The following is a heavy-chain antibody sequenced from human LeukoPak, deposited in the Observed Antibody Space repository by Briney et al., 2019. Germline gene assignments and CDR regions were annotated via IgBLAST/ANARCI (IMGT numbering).Heavy chain of an antibody. CDR1: GYTFTSYA. CDR3: ARVGGFGDPNYDGMDV. J-gene: IGHJ6*02. V-gene: IGHV7-4-1*02. Sequence: ASVKVSCKASGYTFTSYAMNWVRQAPGQGLEWMGWIKANTGNPTNAQGFTGRFVFSLDTSVSTAYLQISSLKAEDTAVYYCARVGGFGDPNYDGMDVWGQGTTVTVSS. CDR2: IKANTGNP. D-gene: IGHD3-10*01.